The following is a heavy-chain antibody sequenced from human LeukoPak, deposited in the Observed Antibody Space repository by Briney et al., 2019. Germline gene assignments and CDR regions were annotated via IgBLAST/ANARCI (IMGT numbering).Heavy chain of an antibody. J-gene: IGHJ4*02. CDR3: TRGVHSYYFDY. D-gene: IGHD1-1*01. V-gene: IGHV6-1*01. CDR2: TYYRSKWYN. CDR1: GDSVSINSAA. Sequence: SQTLSLTFAISGDSVSINSAAWNWIRQSPPRGLEWLGRTYYRSKWYNDYAISVKGRITINPDTSKNQFSLQLNSVTPEDTAVYYCTRGVHSYYFDYWGQGTLVTVSS.